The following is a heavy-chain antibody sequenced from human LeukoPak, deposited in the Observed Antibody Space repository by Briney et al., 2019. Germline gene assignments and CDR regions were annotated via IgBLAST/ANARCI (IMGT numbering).Heavy chain of an antibody. CDR2: IKQDGSEK. CDR3: ARASGGSGSYYRTTYFDY. J-gene: IGHJ4*02. CDR1: GFTFSSYW. D-gene: IGHD3-10*01. V-gene: IGHV3-7*01. Sequence: GGSLRLSCAASGFTFSSYWMSWVRQAPGKGLEWVANIKQDGSEKYYVDSVKGRFTISRDNAKNSLYLQMNSLRAGDTAVYYCARASGGSGSYYRTTYFDYWGQGTLVTVSS.